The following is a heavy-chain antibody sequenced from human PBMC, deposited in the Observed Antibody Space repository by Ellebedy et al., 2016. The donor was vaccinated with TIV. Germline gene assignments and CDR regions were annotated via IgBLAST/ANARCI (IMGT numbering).Heavy chain of an antibody. CDR3: ARGGRYSAFDS. CDR2: INHSAGT. D-gene: IGHD3-10*01. Sequence: MPSETLSLTCDVYGGSLSGYYWSWIRQPPGKGLEWIGEINHSAGTKYNPSLENRVTISEDTSKNKFSLKLTAVSAADTAVYYCARGGRYSAFDSWGQGTLVTVSS. V-gene: IGHV4-34*01. CDR1: GGSLSGYY. J-gene: IGHJ5*01.